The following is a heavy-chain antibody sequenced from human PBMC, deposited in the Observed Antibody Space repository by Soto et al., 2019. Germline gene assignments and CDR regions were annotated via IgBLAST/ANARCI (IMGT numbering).Heavy chain of an antibody. CDR2: IIPIFGTA. CDR1: GGTFSSYA. J-gene: IGHJ4*02. D-gene: IGHD6-19*01. CDR3: ARVSSGWYYFDY. Sequence: SVKVSCKASGGTFSSYAISWVRQAPGQGLEWMGGIIPIFGTANYAQKFQGRVTITADESTSTAYMELSSLRSEDTAVYYCARVSSGWYYFDYWGQGTLVTVSS. V-gene: IGHV1-69*13.